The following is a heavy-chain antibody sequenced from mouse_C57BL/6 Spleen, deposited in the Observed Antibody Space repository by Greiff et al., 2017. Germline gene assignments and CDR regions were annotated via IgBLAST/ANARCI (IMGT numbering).Heavy chain of an antibody. CDR3: TTGTTVVAGDY. V-gene: IGHV14-4*01. CDR2: IDPENGDT. CDR1: GFNIKDDY. J-gene: IGHJ2*01. Sequence: VQLKESGAELVRPGASVKLSCTASGFNIKDDYMHWVKQRPEQGLEWIGWIDPENGDTEYASKFQGKATITADTSSNTAYLQLSSLTSEDTAVYYCTTGTTVVAGDYWGQGTTLTVSS. D-gene: IGHD1-1*01.